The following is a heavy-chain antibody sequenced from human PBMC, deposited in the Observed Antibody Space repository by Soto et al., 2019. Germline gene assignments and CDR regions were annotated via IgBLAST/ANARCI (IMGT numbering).Heavy chain of an antibody. CDR2: TYSSGNT. Sequence: SETLSLTCSVSGGTISGYYWTWIRQPAGKGLEWIGRTYSSGNTKYNPSLQSRVTMSLDTSNNQFSLRLTSATAADTAVYYCERGQRFSEWFDPWGQGTLVTVSS. J-gene: IGHJ5*02. CDR1: GGTISGYY. D-gene: IGHD3-3*01. V-gene: IGHV4-4*07. CDR3: ERGQRFSEWFDP.